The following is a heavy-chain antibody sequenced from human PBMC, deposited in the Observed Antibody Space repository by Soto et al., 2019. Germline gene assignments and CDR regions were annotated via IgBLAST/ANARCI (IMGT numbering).Heavy chain of an antibody. V-gene: IGHV3-73*01. CDR2: IRSSSNNYAT. Sequence: GGSLRLSCAAAGFSFGGSGRHWVRQASGKGLEWVGHIRSSSNNYATAYAASVTGRFTISRDDSRSTAYLQMNSLKTEDTAVYYCTGSAKGYWGQGTQVTVSS. CDR1: GFSFGGSG. J-gene: IGHJ4*02. D-gene: IGHD6-19*01. CDR3: TGSAKGY.